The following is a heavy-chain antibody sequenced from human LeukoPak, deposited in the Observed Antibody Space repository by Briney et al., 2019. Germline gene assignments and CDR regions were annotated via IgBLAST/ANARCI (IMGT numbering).Heavy chain of an antibody. Sequence: PSETLSLTCTVSGGSISSSSYYWSWIRQPPGKGLEWIGYIYYSGSTNYNPSLKSRVTISVDTSKNQFSLKLSSVTAADTAVYYCARGPLYYDILTGYYPTPFDYWGQGTLVTVSS. CDR3: ARGPLYYDILTGYYPTPFDY. CDR1: GGSISSSSYY. V-gene: IGHV4-61*01. D-gene: IGHD3-9*01. CDR2: IYYSGST. J-gene: IGHJ4*02.